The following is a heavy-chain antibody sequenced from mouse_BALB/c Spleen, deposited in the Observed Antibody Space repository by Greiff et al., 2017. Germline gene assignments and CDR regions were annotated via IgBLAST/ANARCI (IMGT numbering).Heavy chain of an antibody. CDR2: ISYSGST. V-gene: IGHV3-2*02. CDR3: ARYDYDVDYAMDY. J-gene: IGHJ4*01. Sequence: EVQRVESGPGLVKPSQSLSLTCTVTGYSITSDYAWNWIRQFPGNKLEWMGYISYSGSTSYNPSLKSRISITRDTSKNQFFLQLNSVTTEDTATYYCARYDYDVDYAMDYWGQGTSVTVSS. D-gene: IGHD2-4*01. CDR1: GYSITSDYA.